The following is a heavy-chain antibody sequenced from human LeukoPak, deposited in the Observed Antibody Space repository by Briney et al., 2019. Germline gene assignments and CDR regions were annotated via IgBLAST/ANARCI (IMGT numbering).Heavy chain of an antibody. CDR2: FDPEDGET. V-gene: IGHV1-24*01. CDR3: ATEPRLHYDSSGYN. Sequence: ASVKVSCKVSGYTLTELSMHWVRQAPGKGLEWMGGFDPEDGETIYAQKFQGRVTMTEDTSTDTAYTELSSLRSEDTAVYYCATEPRLHYDSSGYNWGQGTLVTVSS. J-gene: IGHJ4*02. CDR1: GYTLTELS. D-gene: IGHD3-22*01.